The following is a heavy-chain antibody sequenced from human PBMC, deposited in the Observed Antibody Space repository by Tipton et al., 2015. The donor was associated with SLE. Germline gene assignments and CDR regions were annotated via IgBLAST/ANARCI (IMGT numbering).Heavy chain of an antibody. CDR3: ARAAAGAHNYYLGMDV. D-gene: IGHD6-25*01. CDR2: ISAYNGHT. J-gene: IGHJ6*04. Sequence: QSGAEVKKPGASVKVSCKASGYTFINFGIHWVRQAPGQGLEWMGWISAYNGHTNYAQKVQGRVTMTTDASTSTAYMELRTLKSDDAAVYFCARAAAGAHNYYLGMDVWGKGTTVTVSS. V-gene: IGHV1-18*01. CDR1: GYTFINFG.